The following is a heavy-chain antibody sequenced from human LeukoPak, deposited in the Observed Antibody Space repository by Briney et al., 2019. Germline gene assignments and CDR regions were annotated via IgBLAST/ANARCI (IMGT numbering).Heavy chain of an antibody. CDR3: ARSLGLDSSGYYPGYMDV. J-gene: IGHJ6*03. CDR1: GGSISSGSYY. D-gene: IGHD3-22*01. Sequence: SETLSLTRTVSGGSISSGSYYWSWIRQPAGKGLEWIGRIYTSGSTNCNPSLKSRVTISVDTSKNQFSLKLSSVTAADTAVYYCARSLGLDSSGYYPGYMDVWGKGTTVTVSS. V-gene: IGHV4-61*02. CDR2: IYTSGST.